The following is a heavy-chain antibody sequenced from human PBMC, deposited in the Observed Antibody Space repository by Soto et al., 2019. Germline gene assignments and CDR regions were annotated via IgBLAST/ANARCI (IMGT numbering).Heavy chain of an antibody. CDR1: GFTFENYP. Sequence: VQVVESGGGVVQPGRSLRLSCAAFGFTFENYPMHWVRQAPGKGLEWVAVISYDGTYKYYADSVEGRFTISRDNSKNTLYLQMNSLRTEDTAVYFCARDRRGSSGWYGGGDYWGQGTLVTVSS. V-gene: IGHV3-30*04. J-gene: IGHJ4*02. CDR2: ISYDGTYK. CDR3: ARDRRGSSGWYGGGDY. D-gene: IGHD6-19*01.